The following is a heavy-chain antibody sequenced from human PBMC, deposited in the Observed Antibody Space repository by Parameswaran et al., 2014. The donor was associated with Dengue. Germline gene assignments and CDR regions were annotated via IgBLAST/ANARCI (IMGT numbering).Heavy chain of an antibody. J-gene: IGHJ6*02. V-gene: IGHV7-4-1*02. D-gene: IGHD5-12*01. CDR2: INTNTGNP. Sequence: WVRQAPGQGLEWMGWINTNTGNPTYAQGFTGRFVFSLDTSVSTAYLQISSLKAEDTAVYYCAREVRLRLRWLVSYYYGMDVWGQGTTVTVSS. CDR3: AREVRLRLRWLVSYYYGMDV.